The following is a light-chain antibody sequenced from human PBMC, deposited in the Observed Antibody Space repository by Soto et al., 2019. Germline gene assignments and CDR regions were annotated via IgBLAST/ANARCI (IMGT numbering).Light chain of an antibody. CDR3: QQYNNWPET. CDR1: QSVSTN. CDR2: FAS. V-gene: IGKV3-15*01. J-gene: IGKJ1*01. Sequence: VMTQSPATLSVSPGERAALSCRASQSVSTNLAWYQQKPGQPPRLLIYFASTRATGIPARFSGSGSGTEFTLTISSLQSEDFAVYYCQQYNNWPETFGQGTKVDIK.